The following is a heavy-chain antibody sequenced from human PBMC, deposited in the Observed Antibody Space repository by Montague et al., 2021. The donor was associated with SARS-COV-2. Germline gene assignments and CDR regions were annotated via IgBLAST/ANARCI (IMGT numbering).Heavy chain of an antibody. V-gene: IGHV4-39*01. Sequence: SETLSLTCTVSGGSISSSSYYWGWIRQPPGKGLDWIGSIYYSGSTYYNPSLKSRITISVYTYKNQFSLKLSSVTATATALYYCAPHPLYCSSTSCYEHLFDPWGQGTLVTVSS. J-gene: IGHJ5*02. CDR3: APHPLYCSSTSCYEHLFDP. CDR1: GGSISSSSYY. CDR2: IYYSGST. D-gene: IGHD2-2*01.